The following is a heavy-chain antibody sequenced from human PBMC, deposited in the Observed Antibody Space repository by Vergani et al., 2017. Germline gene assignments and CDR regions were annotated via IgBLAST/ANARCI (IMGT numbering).Heavy chain of an antibody. CDR1: GFTFNQYG. CDR3: ARDLRLLYNRFDP. D-gene: IGHD1-14*01. V-gene: IGHV3-33*01. Sequence: AQLVESGGGVVQPGRSLRLSCAASGFTFNQYGMHWVRQAPGKGLEWVAVTWYDGNNKQYADSVKGRFTISRDNSKSTMYLQMNSLRDEDTGVYYCARDLRLLYNRFDPWGQGTLVTVSS. J-gene: IGHJ5*02. CDR2: TWYDGNNK.